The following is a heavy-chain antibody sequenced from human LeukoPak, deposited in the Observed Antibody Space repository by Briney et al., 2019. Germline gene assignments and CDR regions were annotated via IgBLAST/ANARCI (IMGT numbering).Heavy chain of an antibody. V-gene: IGHV3-23*01. Sequence: GGSLRLSCAASGFTFSSYAMSWVRQAPGKGLEWVSAISGSGGSTYHADSVKGRFTISRDNSKNTLYLQMNSLRAEDTAVYFCAKTMYYYDSTGYYYFQHWGQGTLVTVSS. J-gene: IGHJ1*01. D-gene: IGHD3-22*01. CDR2: ISGSGGST. CDR3: AKTMYYYDSTGYYYFQH. CDR1: GFTFSSYA.